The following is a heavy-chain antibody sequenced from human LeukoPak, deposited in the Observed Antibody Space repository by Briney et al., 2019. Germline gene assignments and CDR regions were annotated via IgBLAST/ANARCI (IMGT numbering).Heavy chain of an antibody. CDR3: AKDQGRITMVRGVIMYYYYGMDV. D-gene: IGHD3-10*01. V-gene: IGHV3-23*01. CDR1: GFTFSSYA. Sequence: GGSLRLSCAASGFTFSSYAMSWVRQAPGKGLEWVSAISGSGGSTYYADSVKGRFTISRDNSKNTLYLQMNSLRAEDTAVYYCAKDQGRITMVRGVIMYYYYGMDVWGQGTTVTVSS. J-gene: IGHJ6*02. CDR2: ISGSGGST.